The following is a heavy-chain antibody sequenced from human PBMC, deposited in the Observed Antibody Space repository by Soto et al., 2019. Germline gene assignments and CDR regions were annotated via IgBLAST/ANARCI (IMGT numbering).Heavy chain of an antibody. D-gene: IGHD6-19*01. CDR2: IVVGSGNT. Sequence: SVKVSCKASGFTFTSSAVQWVRQARGQRLEWIGWIVVGSGNTNYAQKFQERVTITRDMSTSTAYMELSSLRSEDTAVYYCAADIMGIEVAGEWGQGTLVTVSS. J-gene: IGHJ4*02. CDR3: AADIMGIEVAGE. CDR1: GFTFTSSA. V-gene: IGHV1-58*01.